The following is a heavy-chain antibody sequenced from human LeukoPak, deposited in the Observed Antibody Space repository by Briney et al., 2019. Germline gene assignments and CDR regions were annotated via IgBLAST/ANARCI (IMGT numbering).Heavy chain of an antibody. CDR1: GGSISSYY. Sequence: SETLSLTCTVSGGSISSYYWNWIRQPPGKGLEWIGYIYYSGTTNYNPSLKSRVSMSVDTSKNQFSLKLSSVTAADTAVYYCARLLENYYDSSGYCYHRYYYYYMDVWGKGTTVTVSS. V-gene: IGHV4-59*01. CDR2: IYYSGTT. CDR3: ARLLENYYDSSGYCYHRYYYYYMDV. J-gene: IGHJ6*03. D-gene: IGHD3-22*01.